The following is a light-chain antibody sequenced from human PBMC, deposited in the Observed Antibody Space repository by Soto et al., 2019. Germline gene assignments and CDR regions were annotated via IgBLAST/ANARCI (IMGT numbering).Light chain of an antibody. V-gene: IGKV1-39*01. CDR2: AAS. J-gene: IGKJ5*01. CDR1: QSISSY. CDR3: QQSYSSPIT. Sequence: DLQMTQSPSSLSASVGDRVTITCRASQSISSYLNWYQHKPGKAPKFLIYAASSLQSGVPSRFSGSGSGTDFTLTISSLQPEDFATYYCQQSYSSPITFGQGTRLEIK.